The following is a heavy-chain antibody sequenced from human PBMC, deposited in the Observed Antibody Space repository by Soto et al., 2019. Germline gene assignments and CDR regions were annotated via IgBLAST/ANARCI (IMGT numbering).Heavy chain of an antibody. J-gene: IGHJ2*01. CDR3: ANPGPYDILTYWYFDL. D-gene: IGHD3-9*01. CDR1: GDSISSSSYY. V-gene: IGHV4-39*01. Sequence: QLQLQESGPGLVKPSETLSLTCIVSGDSISSSSYYWVWIRQPPGKGLEWIGIIYYSGTTYYNPSLESPVTLSIDTSKNQFSLMVSSLTAADTAVYYCANPGPYDILTYWYFDLWRRGTLVTVSS. CDR2: IYYSGTT.